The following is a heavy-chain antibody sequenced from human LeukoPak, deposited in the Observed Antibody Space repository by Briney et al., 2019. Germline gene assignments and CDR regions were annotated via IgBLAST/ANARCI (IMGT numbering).Heavy chain of an antibody. V-gene: IGHV3-15*01. CDR2: IKSKTDGGTT. D-gene: IGHD3-16*02. Sequence: GGSLRLSCAASGFTFSNAWLSWVRQAPGKGLGWVGRIKSKTDGGTTDYAAPVKGRFTISRDDSKNTLYLQMNSLKTEDTAVYYCTTDRYGNAFDIWGQGTMVTVSS. CDR1: GFTFSNAW. J-gene: IGHJ3*02. CDR3: TTDRYGNAFDI.